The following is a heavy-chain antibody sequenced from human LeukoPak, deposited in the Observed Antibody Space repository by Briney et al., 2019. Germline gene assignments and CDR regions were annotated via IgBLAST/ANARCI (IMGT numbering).Heavy chain of an antibody. D-gene: IGHD3-22*01. CDR2: IYYSGST. V-gene: IGHV4-39*07. Sequence: SETLSLTCTVSGGSISSSSYYWGWIRQPPGKGLEWIGSIYYSGSTYYNPSLKSRVTISVDTSKNQFSLKLSSVTAADTAVYYCARDRYLVVIRGFAFDIWGQGTMVTVSS. J-gene: IGHJ3*02. CDR3: ARDRYLVVIRGFAFDI. CDR1: GGSISSSSYY.